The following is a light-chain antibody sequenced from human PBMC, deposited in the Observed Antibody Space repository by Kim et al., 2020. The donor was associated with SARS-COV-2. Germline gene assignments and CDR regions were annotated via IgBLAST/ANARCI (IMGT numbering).Light chain of an antibody. CDR2: KAS. J-gene: IGKJ1*01. CDR1: QGISDW. V-gene: IGKV1-5*03. Sequence: ASGGDRVTITCRASQGISDWLAWYQQKPGKAPKLLIYKASRLENGVPSRFSGSESGTEFTLTINSLQPDDFATYFCQQYYTSSRTFGQGTKVDIK. CDR3: QQYYTSSRT.